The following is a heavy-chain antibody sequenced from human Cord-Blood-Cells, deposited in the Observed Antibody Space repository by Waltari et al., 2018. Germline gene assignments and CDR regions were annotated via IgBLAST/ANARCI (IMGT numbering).Heavy chain of an antibody. CDR2: IYYSGGT. J-gene: IGHJ2*01. D-gene: IGHD6-13*01. Sequence: QLQLQESGPGLVKPSETLSLTCTVSGGSISSSSYYWGWIRQPPGKGLEWIGSIYYSGGTYYNRSLKSRVTISVDTSKNQFSLKLSSVTAADTAVYYCARQGSSSPFFYWYFDLWGRGTLVTVSS. V-gene: IGHV4-39*01. CDR1: GGSISSSSYY. CDR3: ARQGSSSPFFYWYFDL.